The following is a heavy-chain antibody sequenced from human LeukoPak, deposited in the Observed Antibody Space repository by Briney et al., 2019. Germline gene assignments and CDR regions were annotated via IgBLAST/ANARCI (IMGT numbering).Heavy chain of an antibody. V-gene: IGHV3-74*01. CDR1: GFTFNNYW. CDR2: INSDGSST. D-gene: IGHD3-10*01. CDR3: GLSMVRALSPDY. J-gene: IGHJ4*02. Sequence: GGSLRLSCAGSGFTFNNYWMHWVRQAPGKGLVWVSGINSDGSSTNYADSVKGRFTISRDNAKNTLFLQMDSLRDEDTAVYYCGLSMVRALSPDYWGQGTLVTVSP.